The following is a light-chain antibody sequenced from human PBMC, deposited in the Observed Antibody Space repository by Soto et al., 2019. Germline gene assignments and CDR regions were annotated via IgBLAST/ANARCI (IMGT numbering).Light chain of an antibody. CDR2: WAS. Sequence: DIVMTQSPDSLTVSLGERATINCKSSQSGSYRSNNKNYLAWYQQKPGQPPKLLISWASTRESGVPDRFSGSGSGTDFTLTISSLQAEDVAVYYCQQYYSTPLTFGGGTKVEIK. J-gene: IGKJ4*01. CDR1: QSGSYRSNNKNY. V-gene: IGKV4-1*01. CDR3: QQYYSTPLT.